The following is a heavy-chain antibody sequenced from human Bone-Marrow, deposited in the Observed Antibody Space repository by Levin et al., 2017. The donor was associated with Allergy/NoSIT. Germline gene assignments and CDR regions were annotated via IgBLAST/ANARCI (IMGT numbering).Heavy chain of an antibody. CDR1: GFTFSSYG. J-gene: IGHJ5*02. D-gene: IGHD2-2*01. V-gene: IGHV3-30*18. Sequence: GESLKISCAASGFTFSSYGMHWVRQAPGKGLEWVAVISYDGSNKYYADSVKGRFTISRDNSKNTLYLQMNSLRAEDTAVYYCAKDGCSSTSCPRPLDPWGQGTLVTVSS. CDR3: AKDGCSSTSCPRPLDP. CDR2: ISYDGSNK.